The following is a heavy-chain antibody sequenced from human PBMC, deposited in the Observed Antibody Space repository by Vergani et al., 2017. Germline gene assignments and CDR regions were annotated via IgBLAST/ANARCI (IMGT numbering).Heavy chain of an antibody. CDR2: ISGHDHRT. V-gene: IGHV3-23*01. D-gene: IGHD5-18*01. Sequence: EVQLLESGGGSVQPGESLRLSCVASGFRFREHGMNWVRQAPGKGLEWVSGISGHDHRTLYADSVKGRFIISRDESKNTLYLQMSSLRVEDTAIYYCVELYGDDGYSPFWGQGTLVTVSS. CDR3: VELYGDDGYSPF. CDR1: GFRFREHG. J-gene: IGHJ4*02.